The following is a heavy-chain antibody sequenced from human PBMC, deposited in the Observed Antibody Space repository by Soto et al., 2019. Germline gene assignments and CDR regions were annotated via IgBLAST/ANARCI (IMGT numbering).Heavy chain of an antibody. CDR2: ISWNSGSI. V-gene: IGHV3-9*01. D-gene: IGHD5-18*01. CDR3: AKDIRGTRGADTAVVDGYYYGMDV. Sequence: GGSLRLSCAASGFTFDDYAMHWVRQAPGEGLEWVSGISWNSGSIGYVDSVKGRFTISRDNAKNSLYLQMNSLRAEDTALYYCAKDIRGTRGADTAVVDGYYYGMDVWGQGTKVTVTS. CDR1: GFTFDDYA. J-gene: IGHJ6*02.